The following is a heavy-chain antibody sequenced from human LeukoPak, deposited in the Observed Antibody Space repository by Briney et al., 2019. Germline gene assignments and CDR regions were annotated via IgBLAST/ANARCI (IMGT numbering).Heavy chain of an antibody. CDR2: ISGSGGST. V-gene: IGHV3-23*01. D-gene: IGHD3-10*01. CDR1: GFTFSSYA. J-gene: IGHJ4*02. Sequence: PGGSLRLSCAASGFTFSSYAMSWVRQAPGKGLEWVSSISGSGGSTYYADSVKGRLTISRDNSKNTVYLQMNSLRAEDTAVYYCARSVGGSGSSLFAYWGQGTLVTVSS. CDR3: ARSVGGSGSSLFAY.